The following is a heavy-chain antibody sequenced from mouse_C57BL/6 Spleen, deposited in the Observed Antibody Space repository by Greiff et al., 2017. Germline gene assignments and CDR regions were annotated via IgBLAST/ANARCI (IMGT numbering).Heavy chain of an antibody. Sequence: GGGLVQPKGSLKLSCAASGFSFNTYAMNWVRQAPGKGLEWVARIRSKSNNYATYYADSVKDRFTISRDDSESMLYLQMNNLKTEDTAMYYCVVYDYDEWFAYWGQGTLVTVSA. CDR2: IRSKSNNYAT. V-gene: IGHV10-1*01. J-gene: IGHJ3*01. CDR1: GFSFNTYA. CDR3: VVYDYDEWFAY. D-gene: IGHD2-4*01.